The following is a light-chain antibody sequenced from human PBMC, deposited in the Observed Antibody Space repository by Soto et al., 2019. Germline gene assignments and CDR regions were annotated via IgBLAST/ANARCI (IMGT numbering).Light chain of an antibody. CDR3: HNHKCAPAPFT. J-gene: IGKJ3*01. CDR1: QGISNY. CDR2: FAS. Sequence: DIQMTQSPSSLSASVGDRVTITCRASQGISNYLAWSQQKPGKVPKLLIYFASTLQSGVPARFSGSGSGSDFTFTITILRPEAVAADYCHNHKCAPAPFTFGPGTKVEIK. V-gene: IGKV1-27*01.